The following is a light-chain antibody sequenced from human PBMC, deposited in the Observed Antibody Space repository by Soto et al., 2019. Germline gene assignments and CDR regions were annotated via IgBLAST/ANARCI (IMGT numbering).Light chain of an antibody. V-gene: IGLV2-14*01. CDR2: EVT. CDR1: SSDVGGFNC. Sequence: SALTQPASVSGSPGQSITISCTGTSSDVGGFNCVSWFQQHPGKAPKLMIFEVTNRPSGVSNRFSGSKSGNTASLTISGLQAEDEADYYCSSYTDRSLYVFGTGTKVTVL. CDR3: SSYTDRSLYV. J-gene: IGLJ1*01.